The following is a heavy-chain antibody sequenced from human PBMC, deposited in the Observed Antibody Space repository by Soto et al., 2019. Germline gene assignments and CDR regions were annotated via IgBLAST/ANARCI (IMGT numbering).Heavy chain of an antibody. V-gene: IGHV4-30-4*07. D-gene: IGHD3-10*01. J-gene: IGHJ4*02. Sequence: SETLSLTCAVSGGSISSGGYSWSWIRQPPGKGLEWIGYIYHSGSTNYNPSLKSRVTISVDTSKNQFSLKLTSVTAADTAMYYCVRNLPFGSGRFDYWGKGTLGPVSS. CDR1: GGSISSGGYS. CDR3: VRNLPFGSGRFDY. CDR2: IYHSGST.